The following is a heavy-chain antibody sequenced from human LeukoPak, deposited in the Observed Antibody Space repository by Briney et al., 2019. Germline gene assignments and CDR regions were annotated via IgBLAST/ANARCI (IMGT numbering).Heavy chain of an antibody. CDR1: GDSISSSY. CDR3: ARSLKYYYGSGTYYNYFDP. V-gene: IGHV4-39*01. CDR2: VYYSGDT. D-gene: IGHD3-10*01. Sequence: SETLSLTCTVSGDSISSSYWSWIRQPPGKGLEWIGSVYYSGDTYYNPSLKSRVTVSADTSKNQFSLKLSSVTAADTAVYYCARSLKYYYGSGTYYNYFDPWGQGTLVTVSS. J-gene: IGHJ5*02.